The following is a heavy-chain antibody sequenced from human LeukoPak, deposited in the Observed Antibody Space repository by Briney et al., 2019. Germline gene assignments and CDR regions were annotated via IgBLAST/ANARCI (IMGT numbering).Heavy chain of an antibody. CDR3: APYYDFWSGYYSSRSFDY. CDR1: GYTLTELS. Sequence: GASVKVSCKVSGYTLTELSMHWVRQAPGKGLEWMGGFDPEDGETIYAQKFQGRVTMTEDTSTDTAYMELSSLRSEDTAVYYCAPYYDFWSGYYSSRSFDYWGQGTLVTVSS. CDR2: FDPEDGET. J-gene: IGHJ4*02. V-gene: IGHV1-24*01. D-gene: IGHD3-3*01.